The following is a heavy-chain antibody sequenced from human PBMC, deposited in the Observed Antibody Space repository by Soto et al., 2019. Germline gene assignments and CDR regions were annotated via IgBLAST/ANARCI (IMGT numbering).Heavy chain of an antibody. Sequence: EVQLVESGGGLVQPGGSLRLSCAASGFTFSSYSMNWVRQAPGKGLEWVSYISSSSSTIYYADSVKGRFTISRDNAKNSLYQQMNSLRDEDTAVYYCARDRRITMVRGVIIHYFDYWGQGTLVTVSS. CDR2: ISSSSSTI. D-gene: IGHD3-10*01. CDR3: ARDRRITMVRGVIIHYFDY. J-gene: IGHJ4*02. V-gene: IGHV3-48*02. CDR1: GFTFSSYS.